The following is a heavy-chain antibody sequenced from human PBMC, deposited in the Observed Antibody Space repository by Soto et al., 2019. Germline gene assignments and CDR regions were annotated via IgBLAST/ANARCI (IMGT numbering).Heavy chain of an antibody. J-gene: IGHJ4*02. CDR2: ISGSGLTT. CDR3: TTENSKWPDATLLDS. V-gene: IGHV3-23*01. D-gene: IGHD5-12*01. Sequence: EVQLLESGGGLVQPGGSLRLSCDASGFNFNSFAMRWVRQAPGKGLEWVSAISGSGLTTYYAESVKGRFSISRDNSKNTVYMQMRSLRAEDTAVYYCTTENSKWPDATLLDSWGQGTLVTVSS. CDR1: GFNFNSFA.